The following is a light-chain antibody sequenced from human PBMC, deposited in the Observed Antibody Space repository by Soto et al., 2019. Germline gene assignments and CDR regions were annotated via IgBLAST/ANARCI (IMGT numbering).Light chain of an antibody. J-gene: IGKJ1*01. CDR3: QQRTDRPPWT. CDR2: DAS. Sequence: EIVLTQSPGTLSLSPGERATLSCRASQSVSYSYLAWYQQIPGQAPRLLIYDASSRATGIPARFRGSGSGTDFTLSISSLEPEDFAVYYCQQRTDRPPWTFGQGTKVDIK. V-gene: IGKV3D-20*02. CDR1: QSVSYSY.